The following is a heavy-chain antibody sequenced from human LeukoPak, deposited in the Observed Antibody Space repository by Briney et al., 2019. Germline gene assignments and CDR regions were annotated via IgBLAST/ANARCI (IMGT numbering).Heavy chain of an antibody. J-gene: IGHJ4*02. CDR2: IYSSGTT. Sequence: SETLSLTCSVSGASIDSYYWSWIRQPPGKGLEWIGYIYSSGTTSYNPSLNGRVTMSLDTSKNQCSLNLSSVTAADTAVYYCARQFGYSYGYDYWGQGAPVTVSS. CDR1: GASIDSYY. D-gene: IGHD5-18*01. CDR3: ARQFGYSYGYDY. V-gene: IGHV4-59*08.